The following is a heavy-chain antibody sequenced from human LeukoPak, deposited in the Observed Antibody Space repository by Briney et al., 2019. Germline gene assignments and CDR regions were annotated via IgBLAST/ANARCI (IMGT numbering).Heavy chain of an antibody. V-gene: IGHV5-51*01. J-gene: IGHJ4*02. D-gene: IGHD6-13*01. CDR2: IFPADPDT. CDR3: ARRAAGLDY. CDR1: GYSFPIYW. Sequence: GESLKISCKGSGYSFPIYWIGWVRQMPGKGLEWVGIIFPADPDTRYSPSFQGQVTIFADKSINTAYLQRNSLKASDTAIYYCARRAAGLDYWGPGTLVTVSS.